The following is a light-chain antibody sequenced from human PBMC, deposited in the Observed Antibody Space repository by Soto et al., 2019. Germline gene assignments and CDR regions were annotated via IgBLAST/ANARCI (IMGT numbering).Light chain of an antibody. J-gene: IGKJ4*01. CDR1: QRVASSH. V-gene: IGKV3D-20*02. CDR2: DAS. CDR3: QQRTNWPLT. Sequence: EIVLTPSPGTLSLSPGERATLSCRASQRVASSHLAWYRQKPGQTPRLLIYDASSRATGIPDRISGSGSGTDFTLTISSLEPEDFAVYYCQQRTNWPLTFGGGSKVDIK.